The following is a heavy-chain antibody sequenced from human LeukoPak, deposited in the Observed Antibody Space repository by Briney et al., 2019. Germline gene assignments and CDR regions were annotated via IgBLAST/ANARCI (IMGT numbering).Heavy chain of an antibody. CDR3: ARRDEAFNWFDP. CDR2: IIPIFGTA. J-gene: IGHJ5*02. V-gene: IGHV1-69*01. CDR1: GGTFSSYA. Sequence: SVKVSCKASGGTFSSYAISWVRQAPGQGLEWMGGIIPIFGTANYAQKFQGRVTITADESTSTAYMELSSLRSEDTAVYYCARRDEAFNWFDPWGQGTLVTVSS.